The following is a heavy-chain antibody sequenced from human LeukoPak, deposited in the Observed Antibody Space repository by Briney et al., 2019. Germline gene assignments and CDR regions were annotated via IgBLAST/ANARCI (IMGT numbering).Heavy chain of an antibody. J-gene: IGHJ4*02. CDR2: IYTSGST. CDR1: GGSISSGSYY. Sequence: PSQTLSLTCTVSGGSISSGSYYWSWIRQPAGRGLEWIGRIYTSGSTNYNPSLKSRVTISVDTSKNQFSLKMSSMPPAATSVNYYSRSGRGYTNGLLNWGQGTLVTVSS. D-gene: IGHD5-18*01. V-gene: IGHV4-61*02. CDR3: SRSGRGYTNGLLN.